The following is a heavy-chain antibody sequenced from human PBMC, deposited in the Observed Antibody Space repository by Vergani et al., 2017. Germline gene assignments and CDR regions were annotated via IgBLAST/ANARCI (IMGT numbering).Heavy chain of an antibody. CDR1: GFTFSACP. D-gene: IGHD3-22*01. V-gene: IGHV3-23*04. CDR3: ARLSYDTTPYLQGGYDF. CDR2: ISARYPST. J-gene: IGHJ4*02. Sequence: EVQLVESGGGLVQPGGSVRLSCAASGFTFSACPMTWVRQAPGKGLEWVSAISARYPSTYYADSVKGRFTISRDNSKNMLYLQMNSLRAEDTAVYYCARLSYDTTPYLQGGYDFWGQGTLVSVSS.